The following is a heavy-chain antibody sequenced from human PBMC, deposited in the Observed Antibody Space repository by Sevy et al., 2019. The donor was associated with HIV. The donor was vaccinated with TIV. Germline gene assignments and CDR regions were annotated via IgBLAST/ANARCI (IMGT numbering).Heavy chain of an antibody. J-gene: IGHJ6*02. CDR1: GGSFSGYY. Sequence: SETLSLTCAVYGGSFSGYYWSWIRQPPGKGLEWIGEINHSGSTNYNPSLKSRVTISVDTSKNQFSLKLSSVTAADTAVYYCARGRVKCSSTSCLFYYYYGMDVWGQGTTVTVSS. CDR3: ARGRVKCSSTSCLFYYYYGMDV. CDR2: INHSGST. D-gene: IGHD2-2*01. V-gene: IGHV4-34*01.